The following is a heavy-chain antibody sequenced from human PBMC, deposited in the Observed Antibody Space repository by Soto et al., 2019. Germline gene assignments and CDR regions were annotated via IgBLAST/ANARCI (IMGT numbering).Heavy chain of an antibody. CDR3: ARAPHEGTEPYYYYNRRDV. CDR1: GGTFSSYA. D-gene: IGHD1-1*01. V-gene: IGHV1-69*13. J-gene: IGHJ6*02. Sequence: SVKVSCKASGGTFSSYAISWVRQAPGQGLEWMGGIIPIFGTANYAQKFQGRVTITADESTSTAYMELSSLRSEDTALYYCARAPHEGTEPYYYYNRRDVWGQGTTVT. CDR2: IIPIFGTA.